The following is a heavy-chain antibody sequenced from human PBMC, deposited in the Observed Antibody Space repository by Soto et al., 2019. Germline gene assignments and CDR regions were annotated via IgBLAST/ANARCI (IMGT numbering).Heavy chain of an antibody. D-gene: IGHD2-2*01. V-gene: IGHV3-30*03. Sequence: QVQLVESGGGVVQPGRSLRLSCAASGFTFSSYGMHWVRQAPGKGLEWVAVISYVGSNKYYADSVKGRFTISRDNSKNTLYLQMNSLRAEDTAVYYCATGVVVVPAAIRYYYYGMDVWGQGTTVTVSS. CDR1: GFTFSSYG. J-gene: IGHJ6*02. CDR2: ISYVGSNK. CDR3: ATGVVVVPAAIRYYYYGMDV.